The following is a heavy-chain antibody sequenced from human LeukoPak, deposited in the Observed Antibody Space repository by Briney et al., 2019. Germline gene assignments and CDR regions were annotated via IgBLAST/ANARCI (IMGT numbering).Heavy chain of an antibody. CDR1: GFTFSSYA. Sequence: GVSLRLSCAASGFTFSSYAMSWVRQAPGKGLEWVSAITGSGGSTYYADSVKGRFTISKDNSKNALHLQMNSLRVEDTAVYYCAKYGHCGSTSCYRYFDYWGQGTLVTVSS. V-gene: IGHV3-23*01. J-gene: IGHJ4*02. D-gene: IGHD2-2*01. CDR2: ITGSGGST. CDR3: AKYGHCGSTSCYRYFDY.